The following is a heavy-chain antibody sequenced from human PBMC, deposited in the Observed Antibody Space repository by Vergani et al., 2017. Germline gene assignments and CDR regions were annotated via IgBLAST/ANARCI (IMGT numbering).Heavy chain of an antibody. CDR2: INPNSGGT. J-gene: IGHJ5*02. CDR3: ARAGGPAAIGYWFDP. D-gene: IGHD2-2*02. Sequence: QVQLVQSGAEVKKPGASVKVSCKASGYTFTGYYMHWVRQAPGQGLEWMGWINPNSGGTNYAQKFQGRVTMTRDTSISTAYMELSRLRSDDTAVYYCARAGGPAAIGYWFDPWGQGTLVTVSS. CDR1: GYTFTGYY. V-gene: IGHV1-2*02.